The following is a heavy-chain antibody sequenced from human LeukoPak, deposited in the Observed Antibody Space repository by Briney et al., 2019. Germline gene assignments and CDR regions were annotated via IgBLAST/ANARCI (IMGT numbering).Heavy chain of an antibody. Sequence: GCLRLSCAPSGFTSSDYYMSCVRHAPREGREWLSYISHIISQTNYADSVKGRFTISRDNATNSLYLQMSSLRAEDTAVYYCARGGGYYFDFWGQGTLVTVSS. V-gene: IGHV3-11*06. J-gene: IGHJ4*02. D-gene: IGHD3-16*01. CDR3: ARGGGYYFDF. CDR2: ISHIISQT. CDR1: GFTSSDYY.